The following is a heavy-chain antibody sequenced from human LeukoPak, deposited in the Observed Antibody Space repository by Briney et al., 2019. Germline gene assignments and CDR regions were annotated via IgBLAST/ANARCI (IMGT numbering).Heavy chain of an antibody. Sequence: ASVKVSCKASGYTFTSYGISWVRQASGQGLEWMGWISAYNGNTNYAQKLQGRVTMTTDTSTSTAYMELRSLRSDDTAVYYCASPSEFGELLFWGQGTLVTVSS. D-gene: IGHD3-10*01. CDR1: GYTFTSYG. J-gene: IGHJ4*02. V-gene: IGHV1-18*01. CDR3: ASPSEFGELLF. CDR2: ISAYNGNT.